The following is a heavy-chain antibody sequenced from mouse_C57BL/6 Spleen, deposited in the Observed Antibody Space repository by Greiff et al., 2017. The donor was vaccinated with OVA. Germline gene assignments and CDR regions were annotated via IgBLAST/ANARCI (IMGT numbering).Heavy chain of an antibody. V-gene: IGHV1-50*01. CDR2: IDPSDSYT. CDR3: ARREFLTGTGDY. J-gene: IGHJ2*01. D-gene: IGHD4-1*01. Sequence: QVQLKQPGAELVKPGASVKLSCKASGYTFTSYWMQWVKQRPGQGLEWIGEIDPSDSYTNYNQKFKGKATLTVDTSSSTAYMQLSSLTSEDSAVYYCARREFLTGTGDYWGQGTTLTVSS. CDR1: GYTFTSYW.